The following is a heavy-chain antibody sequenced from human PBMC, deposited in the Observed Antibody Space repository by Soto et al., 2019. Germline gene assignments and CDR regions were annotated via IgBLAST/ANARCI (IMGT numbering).Heavy chain of an antibody. D-gene: IGHD3-22*01. J-gene: IGHJ5*02. CDR3: ARDGHYDSSGYYPNAFCNWFAL. CDR2: IIPIFGTA. Sequence: SVKVSCKASGGTFSSHAISWVRQAPGQGLEWMGGIIPIFGTANYAQKFQGRVTITADESTSTAYMELSSLRSEDTAVYYCARDGHYDSSGYYPNAFCNWFALWGQGTLVIVSA. CDR1: GGTFSSHA. V-gene: IGHV1-69*13.